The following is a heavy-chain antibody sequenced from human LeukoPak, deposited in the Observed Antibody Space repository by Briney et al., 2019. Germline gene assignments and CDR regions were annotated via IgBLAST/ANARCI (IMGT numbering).Heavy chain of an antibody. D-gene: IGHD6-13*01. J-gene: IGHJ6*03. CDR3: AKVSKSVAAAGMKGYYYYMDV. CDR1: GFTFSSYG. V-gene: IGHV3-30*02. Sequence: GGSLRLSCAASGFTFSSYGMSWVRQAPGKGLEWVAFIRYDGSNKYYADSVKGRFTISRDNSKNTLYLQMNSLRAEDTAVYYCAKVSKSVAAAGMKGYYYYMDVWGKGTTVTISS. CDR2: IRYDGSNK.